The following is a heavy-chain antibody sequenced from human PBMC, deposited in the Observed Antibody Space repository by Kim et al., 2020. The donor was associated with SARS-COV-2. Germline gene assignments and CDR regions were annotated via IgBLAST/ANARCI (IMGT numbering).Heavy chain of an antibody. CDR1: GFTFSSYS. Sequence: GGSLRLSCAASGFTFSSYSMNWVRQAPGKGLEWVSSISSSSSYIYYADSVKGRFTISRDNAKNSLYLQMNSLRAEDTAVYYCAKNADYYDSSGYYWYFDLWGRGTLVTVSS. J-gene: IGHJ2*01. D-gene: IGHD3-22*01. CDR3: AKNADYYDSSGYYWYFDL. CDR2: ISSSSSYI. V-gene: IGHV3-21*01.